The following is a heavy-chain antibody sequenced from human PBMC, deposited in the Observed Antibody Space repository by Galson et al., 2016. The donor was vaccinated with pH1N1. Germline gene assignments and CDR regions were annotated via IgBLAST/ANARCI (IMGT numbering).Heavy chain of an antibody. V-gene: IGHV4-59*01. CDR2: ISYSGTT. CDR3: ARDRAFIVVGEGWYYYYGLDV. Sequence: GKGLEWIGYISYSGTTSYNPSLKTRVTISVDTSKNQFSLKLSSVTAADTALYYCARDRAFIVVGEGWYYYYGLDVWGQGTTVTVSS. D-gene: IGHD3-22*01. J-gene: IGHJ6*02.